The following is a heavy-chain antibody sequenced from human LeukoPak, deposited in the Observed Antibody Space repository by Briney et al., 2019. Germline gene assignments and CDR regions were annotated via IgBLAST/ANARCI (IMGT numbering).Heavy chain of an antibody. CDR1: GFTFSSYA. CDR3: AKLKRVGIAPFDD. V-gene: IGHV3-23*01. Sequence: GGSLRLSCAASGFTFSSYAMSWVRQTPGQGLEWVSAISGSGVSTYYADSVKGRFTISRDNSKNTLYLQMTGLRADDTAVYYCAKLKRVGIAPFDDWGQGTLVTVSS. D-gene: IGHD3-10*01. J-gene: IGHJ4*02. CDR2: ISGSGVST.